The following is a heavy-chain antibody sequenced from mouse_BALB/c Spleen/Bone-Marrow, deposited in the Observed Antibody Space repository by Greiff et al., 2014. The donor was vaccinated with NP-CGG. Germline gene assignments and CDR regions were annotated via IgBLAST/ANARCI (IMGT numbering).Heavy chain of an antibody. CDR3: NARGDYDFDYFDY. CDR2: IDPENGDT. V-gene: IGHV14-4*02. Sequence: QLQQSGAELVRSGASVKLSCTASGFNIKDYYMHWVKQRPEQGLEWIGWIDPENGDTGYAPKFQGKATMTADTSSNTAYLQLSSLTSEDTAVYYCNARGDYDFDYFDYWGQGTTLTVSS. D-gene: IGHD2-4*01. J-gene: IGHJ2*01. CDR1: GFNIKDYY.